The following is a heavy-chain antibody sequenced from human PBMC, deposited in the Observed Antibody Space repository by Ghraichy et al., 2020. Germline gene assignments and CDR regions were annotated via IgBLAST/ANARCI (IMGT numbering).Heavy chain of an antibody. V-gene: IGHV4-31*03. Sequence: SETLSLTCTVSGGSISSGDYYWSWIRQHPGKGLEWIGYIYYSGSTYYIPSLKGRVSISVDTSKNQFSLKLSSVTAADTAVYYCAGYCSGAICYSEASGAGYYYGMDVWGQGTTVTVS. D-gene: IGHD2-15*01. CDR2: IYYSGST. CDR3: AGYCSGAICYSEASGAGYYYGMDV. J-gene: IGHJ6*02. CDR1: GGSISSGDYY.